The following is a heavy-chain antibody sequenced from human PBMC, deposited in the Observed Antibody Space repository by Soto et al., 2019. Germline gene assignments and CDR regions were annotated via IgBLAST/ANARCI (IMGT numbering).Heavy chain of an antibody. D-gene: IGHD6-13*01. V-gene: IGHV4-59*08. J-gene: IGHJ4*02. CDR1: GSSLNDFQ. CDR3: ARSNTRYSSPDY. Sequence: QVQLQESGPGLVKPSETLSLTCTVSGSSLNDFQWIWIPQPPGKGLEWIGSIYFGQPTHSANPSRKTQVTIALDTSKSQVSLKLASVTAADTAVYFCARSNTRYSSPDYWGQGSLVTVSS. CDR2: IYFGQPTH.